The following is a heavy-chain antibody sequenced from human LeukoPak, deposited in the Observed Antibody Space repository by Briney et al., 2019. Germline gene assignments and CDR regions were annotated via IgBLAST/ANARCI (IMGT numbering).Heavy chain of an antibody. D-gene: IGHD2-2*01. V-gene: IGHV3-7*01. CDR1: GFTFSNFW. CDR2: IKENGSEK. Sequence: GGSLRLSCAASGFTFSNFWMSWVRQAPGKGLEWVVNIKENGSEKYSVDSVKGRFTISRDNAKNSLYLQMNSLRAEDTAVYYCARNLPAADYWGQGTLVTVSS. CDR3: ARNLPAADY. J-gene: IGHJ4*02.